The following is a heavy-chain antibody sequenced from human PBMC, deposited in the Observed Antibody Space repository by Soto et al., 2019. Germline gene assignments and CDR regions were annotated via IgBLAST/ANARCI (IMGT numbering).Heavy chain of an antibody. CDR3: AKDIAGSGWYSLDY. J-gene: IGHJ4*02. Sequence: GGSLRLSCAASGFTVSSSYMNWVRQAPGKGLEWVSVIYSAGSTYYADSVKGRFTISRDNSKNSLYLQMNSLRTEDTAFYYCAKDIAGSGWYSLDYWGQGTLVTVSS. CDR2: IYSAGST. D-gene: IGHD6-19*01. V-gene: IGHV3-53*05. CDR1: GFTVSSSY.